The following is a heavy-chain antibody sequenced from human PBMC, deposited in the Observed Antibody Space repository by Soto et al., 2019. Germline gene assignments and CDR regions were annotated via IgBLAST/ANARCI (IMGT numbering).Heavy chain of an antibody. CDR2: ISGSGGST. Sequence: GGSLRLSCAASGFTFSSYAMSWVRQAPGKGLEWVSAISGSGGSTYYADSVKGRFTISRDNSKNTLYLQMTSLRAEDTAVYYCAKDQVEYSSSSPDYWGQGTLVTVSS. J-gene: IGHJ4*02. V-gene: IGHV3-23*01. CDR1: GFTFSSYA. D-gene: IGHD6-6*01. CDR3: AKDQVEYSSSSPDY.